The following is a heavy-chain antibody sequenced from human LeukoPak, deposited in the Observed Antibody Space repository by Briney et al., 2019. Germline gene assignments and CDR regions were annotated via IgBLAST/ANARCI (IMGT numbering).Heavy chain of an antibody. J-gene: IGHJ4*02. CDR1: GFTFSSYS. CDR3: AKDFVVVPGLVNYFDS. V-gene: IGHV3-23*01. CDR2: IGGSGGDT. D-gene: IGHD2-2*01. Sequence: GGSLRLSCAASGFTFSSYSMNWVRQAPGKGLEWVSVIGGSGGDTYYADSVKGRFTISRDNSKNRLYLRMNSLRAEDTALYYCAKDFVVVPGLVNYFDSWGQGTLVTVSS.